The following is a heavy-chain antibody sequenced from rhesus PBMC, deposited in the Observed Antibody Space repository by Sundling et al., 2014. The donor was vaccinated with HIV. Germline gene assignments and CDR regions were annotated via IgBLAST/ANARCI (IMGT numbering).Heavy chain of an antibody. CDR3: AVTLNFYDSSYSGSFDF. Sequence: QVQLQESGPGVVKPSETLSLTCAVSGGSVSDSSRWNWIRQPPGKGLEWVGYILGSSRLTNYNPSLKSRVTISKDTSKNQFSLRLSSVTTADTAVYYCAVTLNFYDSSYSGSFDFWGQGVPVTVSS. J-gene: IGHJ4*01. V-gene: IGHV4S10*01. CDR1: GGSVSDSSR. CDR2: ILGSSRLT. D-gene: IGHD3-28*01.